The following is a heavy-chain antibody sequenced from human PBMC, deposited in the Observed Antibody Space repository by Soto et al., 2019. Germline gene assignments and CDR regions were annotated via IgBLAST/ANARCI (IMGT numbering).Heavy chain of an antibody. CDR3: AKGGEGYCSGTSSLSHMDS. D-gene: IGHD2-15*01. V-gene: IGHV3-23*01. CDR2: ISDSGST. J-gene: IGHJ6*04. Sequence: GGSLRLSCAASGCTFISYAMSWVRQAPGKGLEWVSTISDSGSTYYADSVKGRFTISRDISKNTLYVQMSSLRAEDTAVYYCAKGGEGYCSGTSSLSHMDSRGNGTTVPVSS. CDR1: GCTFISYA.